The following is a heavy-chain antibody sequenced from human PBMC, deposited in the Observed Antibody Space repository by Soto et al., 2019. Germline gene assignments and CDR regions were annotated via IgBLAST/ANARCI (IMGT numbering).Heavy chain of an antibody. Sequence: PGGSLRLSCAASGFTFSDHYMEWVRQSPGKGLEWVGRIRDKTNSYTTDYAASVKGRSTISRDDLKRSVYLQMNSLKTEDTAVYYCARLLAYCGGDCYSFAFDIWGQGTMVTVSS. CDR1: GFTFSDHY. J-gene: IGHJ3*02. D-gene: IGHD2-21*02. V-gene: IGHV3-72*01. CDR3: ARLLAYCGGDCYSFAFDI. CDR2: IRDKTNSYTT.